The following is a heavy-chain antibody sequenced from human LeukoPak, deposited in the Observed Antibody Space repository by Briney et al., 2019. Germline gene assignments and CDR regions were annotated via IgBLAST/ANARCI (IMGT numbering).Heavy chain of an antibody. CDR3: AKSANYYGSGSYDY. D-gene: IGHD3-10*01. Sequence: GGSLRLSCAASGFTFSSYAMSWVRQAPGKGLEWVSAISGSGGSTYYADSVKGRFTISRDNSKNTLYLQMNSLRAEDTAVYCCAKSANYYGSGSYDYWGQGTLVTVSS. J-gene: IGHJ4*02. CDR2: ISGSGGST. V-gene: IGHV3-23*01. CDR1: GFTFSSYA.